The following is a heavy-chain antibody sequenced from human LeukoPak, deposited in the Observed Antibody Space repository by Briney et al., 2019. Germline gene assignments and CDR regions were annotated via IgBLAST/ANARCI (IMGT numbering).Heavy chain of an antibody. CDR3: ARASYSYGYGGFDY. J-gene: IGHJ4*02. D-gene: IGHD5-18*01. Sequence: PSETLSLTCTVSGGSISSGDRYRSWIRQSPGKGLEWIGYIYSTGNTYYNPSLKSRVIISVDTSKNQFSLELNSVTAADTAVYYCARASYSYGYGGFDYWGQGILVTVSS. V-gene: IGHV4-30-4*01. CDR1: GGSISSGDRY. CDR2: IYSTGNT.